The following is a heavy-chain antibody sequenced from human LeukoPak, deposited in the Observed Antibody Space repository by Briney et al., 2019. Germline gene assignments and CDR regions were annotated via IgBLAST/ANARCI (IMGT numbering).Heavy chain of an antibody. D-gene: IGHD3-10*01. J-gene: IGHJ4*02. CDR1: GFTFSSYW. Sequence: GGSLRLSCAASGFTFSSYWMSWVRQAPGKGLEWVANIKQDGSEKYYVDSVKGRFTISRDNAKNSLYLQVNSLRAENTAVYYCARGLRGGATFDYWGQGTLVTVSS. CDR3: ARGLRGGATFDY. CDR2: IKQDGSEK. V-gene: IGHV3-7*01.